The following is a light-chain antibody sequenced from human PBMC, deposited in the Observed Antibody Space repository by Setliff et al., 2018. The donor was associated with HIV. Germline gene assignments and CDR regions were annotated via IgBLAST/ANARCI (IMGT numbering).Light chain of an antibody. CDR1: SSDVGGYNY. CDR2: EVT. V-gene: IGLV2-8*01. Sequence: ALAQPPSASGSPGQSVTISRTGTSSDVGGYNYVSWYQQHPGKAPKVMIYEVTKRPSGVPDRFSGSKSGNTASLTVSGLQAEDEADYYCSSYAGNNTCVFGSGTKVTVL. J-gene: IGLJ1*01. CDR3: SSYAGNNTCV.